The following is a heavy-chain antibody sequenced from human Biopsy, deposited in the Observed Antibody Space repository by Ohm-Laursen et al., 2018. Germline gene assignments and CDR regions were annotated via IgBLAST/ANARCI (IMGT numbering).Heavy chain of an antibody. V-gene: IGHV4-59*08. Sequence: PSQTLSLTCTVSGGSISSYYWSWIRQPPRKGLEWIGYIYYTGSTNYNPSLKSPVTISVDTSMNPLSLTLTSVTAADTAVYYCARHAPAYSGSYWRYFDLWGRGTLVTVSS. CDR3: ARHAPAYSGSYWRYFDL. D-gene: IGHD1-26*01. CDR2: IYYTGST. J-gene: IGHJ2*01. CDR1: GGSISSYY.